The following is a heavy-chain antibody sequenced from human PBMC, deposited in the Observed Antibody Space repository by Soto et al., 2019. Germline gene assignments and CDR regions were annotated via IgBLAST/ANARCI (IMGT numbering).Heavy chain of an antibody. J-gene: IGHJ6*02. CDR1: GGTFSSYA. CDR3: ARDRRGGYYYYYGMDV. Sequence: GASVKVSCKASGGTFSSYAISWVRQAPGQGLEWMGGIIPIFGTANYAQKFQGRVTITADESTSTAYMELSSLRSEDTAVYYCARDRRGGYYYYYGMDVWGQGTTVTVSS. V-gene: IGHV1-69*13. D-gene: IGHD3-16*01. CDR2: IIPIFGTA.